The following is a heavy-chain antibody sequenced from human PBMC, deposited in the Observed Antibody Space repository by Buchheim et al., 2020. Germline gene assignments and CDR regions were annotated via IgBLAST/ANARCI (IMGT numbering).Heavy chain of an antibody. CDR2: IYYTGST. CDR1: GGSIRNYY. Sequence: QVQLQESGPGLVKPSETLSLTCTVSGGSIRNYYWTWVRQPPGKGLECIGYIYYTGSTNYNPSLRSRVTMSVDTSENHLSLKVNSVTAADTAVYYCARFGILGRNKYYLDYWGQGTL. CDR3: ARFGILGRNKYYLDY. J-gene: IGHJ4*02. V-gene: IGHV4-59*01. D-gene: IGHD2/OR15-2a*01.